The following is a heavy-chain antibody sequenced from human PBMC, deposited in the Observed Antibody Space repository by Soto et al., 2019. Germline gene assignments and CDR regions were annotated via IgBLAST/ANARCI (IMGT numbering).Heavy chain of an antibody. CDR1: GFACSSYS. CDR2: ISSSSSTI. V-gene: IGHV3-48*02. CDR3: ARARNFYCWGGH. Sequence: LSSAAAGFACSSYSMTWVRQAPGQGQEWVSYISSSSSTIYYADSVKCRFTISRDNAKNSLYLQMNSLRDEDKATYYCARARNFYCWGGHWGQGTLATVSS. D-gene: IGHD1-7*01. J-gene: IGHJ1*01.